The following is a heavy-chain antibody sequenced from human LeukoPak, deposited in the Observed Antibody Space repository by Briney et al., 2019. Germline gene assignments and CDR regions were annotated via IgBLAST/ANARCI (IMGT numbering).Heavy chain of an antibody. Sequence: GASVKVSCKASGCTFTSYGISWVRQAPGQGLEWMGRINPSTGGTDFAQKFQGKVSMTRDTSISTAYMELSRLGSDDTAVYYCATLGEDKTDTPFDYWGQGTLVTVSS. J-gene: IGHJ4*02. CDR1: GCTFTSYG. CDR3: ATLGEDKTDTPFDY. V-gene: IGHV1-2*06. CDR2: INPSTGGT. D-gene: IGHD3-16*01.